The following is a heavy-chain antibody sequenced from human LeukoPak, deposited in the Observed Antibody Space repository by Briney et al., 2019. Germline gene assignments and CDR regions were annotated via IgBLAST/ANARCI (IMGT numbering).Heavy chain of an antibody. J-gene: IGHJ3*01. CDR1: GFTFSSYW. D-gene: IGHD3-22*01. Sequence: GGSLRLSCAASGFTFSSYWMSWVRQAPGKGLEWVANIKQDGSEKYYVDSVKGRFTISRDNSKNSLFLQMHSLRAEDTAVYYCARDGIYMRVVATEHDAIDLWGQGTVVTVSS. V-gene: IGHV3-7*01. CDR2: IKQDGSEK. CDR3: ARDGIYMRVVATEHDAIDL.